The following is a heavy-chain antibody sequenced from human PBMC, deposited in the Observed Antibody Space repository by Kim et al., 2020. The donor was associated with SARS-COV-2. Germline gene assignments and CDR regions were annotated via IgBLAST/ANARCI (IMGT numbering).Heavy chain of an antibody. CDR1: GFTFSSYG. CDR2: ISYDGSNK. CDR3: AKDRSVAVAESGGYYSYG. J-gene: IGHJ6*01. Sequence: GGSLRLSCAASGFTFSSYGMHWVRQAPGKGLEWVAVISYDGSNKYYADSVKGRFTISRDNSKNTLYLQMNSLRAEDTAVYYCAKDRSVAVAESGGYYSYG. V-gene: IGHV3-30*18. D-gene: IGHD6-19*01.